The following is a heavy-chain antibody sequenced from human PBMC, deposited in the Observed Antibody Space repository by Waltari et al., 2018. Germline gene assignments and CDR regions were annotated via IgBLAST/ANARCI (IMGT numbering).Heavy chain of an antibody. CDR3: ARDVEGWGSGGGFDY. D-gene: IGHD3-16*01. J-gene: IGHJ4*02. V-gene: IGHV1-46*01. CDR1: GYTVTSYY. CDR2: INPRGGRT. Sequence: QVQLVQSGAEVKTPGASVKVSCKASGYTVTSYYMHWVRQAPGQGLEWMGIINPRGGRTSYAQKFQGRVTMTRDTSTSTVYRELSSLRSEDTAVYYCARDVEGWGSGGGFDYWGQGTLVTVSS.